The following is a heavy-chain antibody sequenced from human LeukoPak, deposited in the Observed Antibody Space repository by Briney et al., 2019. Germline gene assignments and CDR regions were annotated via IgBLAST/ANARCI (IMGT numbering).Heavy chain of an antibody. CDR3: ARFDPGVHPGDY. J-gene: IGHJ4*02. V-gene: IGHV1-69*01. D-gene: IGHD3-10*01. CDR1: GGTFSNYG. CDR2: IIPIFGTA. Sequence: SVKVSCKASGGTFSNYGIGWVRQAPGQGLEWMGGIIPIFGTANYAQNLQGRVTITADESTTTAYMELNSLRSDDTAVYYCARFDPGVHPGDYWGQGTLVTVSS.